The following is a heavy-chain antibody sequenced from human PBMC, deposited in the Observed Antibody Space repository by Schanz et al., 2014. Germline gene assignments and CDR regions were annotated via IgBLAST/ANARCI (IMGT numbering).Heavy chain of an antibody. Sequence: MQLLESGGGLAQPGGSLRLSCAASGFNFGSHGMHWVSQAPGKVLEWLAVISYDGSFKNYADSVRGRITMTRDNSKNTMYLPVNNLGDDDATVSYCGCRLPCVVAFDFWGQGTMVTVSS. J-gene: IGHJ3*01. CDR2: ISYDGSFK. V-gene: IGHV3-33*01. CDR3: GCRLPCVVAFDF. CDR1: GFNFGSHG. D-gene: IGHD2-21*02.